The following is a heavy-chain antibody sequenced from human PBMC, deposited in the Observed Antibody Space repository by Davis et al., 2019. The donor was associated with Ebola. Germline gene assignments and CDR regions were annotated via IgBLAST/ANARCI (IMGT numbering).Heavy chain of an antibody. CDR2: IYYSGST. CDR1: GVSISSYY. D-gene: IGHD6-6*01. V-gene: IGHV4-59*01. J-gene: IGHJ5*02. CDR3: ARIKRSSPGGWFDP. Sequence: MPSETLSLTCTVSGVSISSYYWSWIRQPPGKGLEWIGYIYYSGSTNYNPSLKSRVTISVDTSKNQFSLKLSSVPAADAAVYYCARIKRSSPGGWFDPWGQGTLVTVSS.